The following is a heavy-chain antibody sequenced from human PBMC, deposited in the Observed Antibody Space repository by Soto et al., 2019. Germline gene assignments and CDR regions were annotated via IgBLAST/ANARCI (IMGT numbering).Heavy chain of an antibody. V-gene: IGHV1-2*02. CDR2: LKYEKGGA. D-gene: IGHD3-16*01. CDR1: GYTFTGHY. CDR3: ARDPCPLVSGRACPTFGLDF. Sequence: QVQLVQSGAEVKPPGASVTVSCKASGYTFTGHYMHWVRQVSGKGLEYLGWLKYEKGGAYFAPIFQGRVPLARDPSTTTARLYLSGLRSDDTAVYFGARDPCPLVSGRACPTFGLDFWGPGTPVTVSS. J-gene: IGHJ6*02.